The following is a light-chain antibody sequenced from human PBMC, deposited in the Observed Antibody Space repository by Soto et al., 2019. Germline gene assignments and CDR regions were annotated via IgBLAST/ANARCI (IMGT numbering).Light chain of an antibody. V-gene: IGKV3-15*01. CDR3: HQHSKWPQT. CDR1: QSVSSN. J-gene: IGKJ2*01. CDR2: DAS. Sequence: EIVMTQSPAILSVSTGERVTLSCRASQSVSSNLAWYQERSGQAPRLLIYDASTRATGIPARFSGSGSGTDFALTISSLQAEDCAVYHCHQHSKWPQTFGQGTKLEIK.